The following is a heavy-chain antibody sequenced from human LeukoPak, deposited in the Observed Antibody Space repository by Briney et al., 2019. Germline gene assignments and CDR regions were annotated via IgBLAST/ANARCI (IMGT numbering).Heavy chain of an antibody. CDR1: GFTFSNYW. D-gene: IGHD3-16*01. CDR3: VRDLILVWTPGDDFDH. V-gene: IGHV3-74*01. CDR2: INERATII. J-gene: IGHJ4*02. Sequence: GGSLRLSCAASGFTFSNYWMHWVRQAPGKGLEWVSRINERATIISYADSVKGRFTISGENARNTLYLQVNSLTAEDKAVYYCVRDLILVWTPGDDFDHWGQGTLVTVSS.